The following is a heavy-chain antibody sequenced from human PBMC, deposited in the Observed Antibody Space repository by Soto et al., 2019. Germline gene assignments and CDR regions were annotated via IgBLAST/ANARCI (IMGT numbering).Heavy chain of an antibody. CDR3: ANRNYYASGDYYQFYFDY. Sequence: EVQLLESGGGLVQPGGSLRVSCAASGFTFSSYAMSWVRQAPGKGLEWVSGISGSGDSTYYADSVKGRFTISRDNSKNTLFLQMHSLRAEDTAVYYCANRNYYASGDYYQFYFDYWGQGTLVTVSS. D-gene: IGHD3-22*01. J-gene: IGHJ4*02. V-gene: IGHV3-23*01. CDR2: ISGSGDST. CDR1: GFTFSSYA.